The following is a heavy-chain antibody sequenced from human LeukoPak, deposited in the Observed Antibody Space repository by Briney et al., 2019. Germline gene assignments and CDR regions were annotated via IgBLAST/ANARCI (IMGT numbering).Heavy chain of an antibody. CDR2: ICTSGST. Sequence: SQTLSLTCTVSGGSISSGSYYWSWIRQPAGKGLEWIGRICTSGSTNYNPSLKSRVTISVDTSKNQFSLKLSSVTAADTAVYYCAREVTMVRGVIVNYFDYWGQGTLVTVSS. J-gene: IGHJ4*02. D-gene: IGHD3-10*01. CDR1: GGSISSGSYY. V-gene: IGHV4-61*02. CDR3: AREVTMVRGVIVNYFDY.